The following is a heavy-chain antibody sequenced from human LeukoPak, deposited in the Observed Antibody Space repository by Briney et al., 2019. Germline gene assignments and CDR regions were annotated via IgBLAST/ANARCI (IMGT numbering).Heavy chain of an antibody. Sequence: GASVKVSCKASGYTFTGYYMHWVRQAPGQGLEWMGWINPNSGGTNYAQKFQGRVTMTRDTSISTAYMELSRLRSDDTAVYYCARVSGSSGYYSDAFDIWGQGTMVTVSS. CDR3: ARVSGSSGYYSDAFDI. CDR2: INPNSGGT. J-gene: IGHJ3*02. V-gene: IGHV1-2*02. D-gene: IGHD3-22*01. CDR1: GYTFTGYY.